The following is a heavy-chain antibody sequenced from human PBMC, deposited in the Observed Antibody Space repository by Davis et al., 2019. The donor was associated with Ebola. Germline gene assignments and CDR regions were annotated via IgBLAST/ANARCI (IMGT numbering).Heavy chain of an antibody. CDR3: ARGHTYGRWDDWFDP. D-gene: IGHD5-18*01. V-gene: IGHV1-2*06. CDR2: INPNFGGK. J-gene: IGHJ5*02. Sequence: ASVKVSCKASGYTFAAHYIHWVRQAPGQGLEWMRRINPNFGGKIYAQKFQDRVTMTIDTSINTAYMELDRLRSDDTAVYYCARGHTYGRWDDWFDPWGQGTLVTVSS. CDR1: GYTFAAHY.